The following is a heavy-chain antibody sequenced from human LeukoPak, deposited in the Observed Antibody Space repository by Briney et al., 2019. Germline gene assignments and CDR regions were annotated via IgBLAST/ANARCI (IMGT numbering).Heavy chain of an antibody. J-gene: IGHJ4*02. Sequence: SETLSLTCTVSGGSISSGGYYWSWIRQHPGKGLEWIGYIYYSGSTYYNPSLKRRVTISVDTSKNQFSLKLSSVTAADTAVYYCARESVGRGSGSYTDYWGQGTLVTVSS. CDR2: IYYSGST. CDR1: GGSISSGGYY. V-gene: IGHV4-31*03. D-gene: IGHD3-10*01. CDR3: ARESVGRGSGSYTDY.